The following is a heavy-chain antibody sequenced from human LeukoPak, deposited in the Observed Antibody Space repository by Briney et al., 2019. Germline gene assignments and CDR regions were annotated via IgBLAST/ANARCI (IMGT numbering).Heavy chain of an antibody. J-gene: IGHJ4*02. V-gene: IGHV3-53*01. CDR3: ARAGEWTLGNMFDY. CDR1: GFTVSSYY. CDR2: IHSGGST. Sequence: PGGSLRLSCAASGFTVSSYYMSWVRQAPGKGLEWVSVIHSGGSTYYADSVKGRFTISRDNSKNTLYLQMNSLRAEDAAVYYCARAGEWTLGNMFDYWGQGTLVTVSS. D-gene: IGHD7-27*01.